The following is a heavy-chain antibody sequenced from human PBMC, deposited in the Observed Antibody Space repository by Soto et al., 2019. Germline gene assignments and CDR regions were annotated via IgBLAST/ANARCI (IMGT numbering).Heavy chain of an antibody. CDR2: IIPILGTA. Sequence: GASVKVSCKASGGTFGSYTISWVRQAPGQGLEWMGRIIPILGTANYAQKFQGRVTITADKSTSTAYMELSSLRSEDTAVYYCASGSASYSPFPSGLVAVLDPWGQGTLVTVSS. V-gene: IGHV1-69*08. D-gene: IGHD2-15*01. CDR3: ASGSASYSPFPSGLVAVLDP. J-gene: IGHJ5*02. CDR1: GGTFGSYT.